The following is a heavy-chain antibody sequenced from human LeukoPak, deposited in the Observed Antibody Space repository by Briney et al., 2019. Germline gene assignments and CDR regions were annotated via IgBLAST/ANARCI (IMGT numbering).Heavy chain of an antibody. D-gene: IGHD3-10*01. CDR1: GFTYYNYA. Sequence: GGSLRLSCAASGFTYYNYAMSWVRQAPGKGLEWVSGISGSGDITFYADSVKGRFTISRDNSKDTLSLQMNGLRAEDTAVYYCAKHEVYGSGSSLSALEIWGRGTMVSVSS. CDR3: AKHEVYGSGSSLSALEI. V-gene: IGHV3-23*01. CDR2: ISGSGDIT. J-gene: IGHJ3*02.